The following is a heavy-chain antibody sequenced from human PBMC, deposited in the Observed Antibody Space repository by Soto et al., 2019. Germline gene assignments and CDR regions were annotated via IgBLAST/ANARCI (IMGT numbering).Heavy chain of an antibody. V-gene: IGHV3-7*03. CDR2: IKQDGSEE. CDR3: ARGSLGNHADYFDY. CDR1: GFTFSSYW. Sequence: GGSLRLSCAASGFTFSSYWMSWVRQAPWKGLEWVATIKQDGSEEHYVDSAKGRFTISRDNAKNSLSLQMNSLRAEDTAVYYCARGSLGNHADYFDYWGQGTQVTVSS. D-gene: IGHD3-16*01. J-gene: IGHJ4*02.